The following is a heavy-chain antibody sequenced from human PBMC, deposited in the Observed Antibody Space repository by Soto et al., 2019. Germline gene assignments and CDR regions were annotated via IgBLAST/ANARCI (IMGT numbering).Heavy chain of an antibody. J-gene: IGHJ4*02. CDR1: GGTINSGDYF. D-gene: IGHD3-10*01. CDR3: ARGLPYRMVRGVMDY. Sequence: SETLSLTCSVSGGTINSGDYFWSWIHQPPGKGLEWLGSIFYTGSTYYRPSLKSRASMSVDTSKTQFSLKLSAVTAADTAVYYCARGLPYRMVRGVMDYWGQGTLVTVS. V-gene: IGHV4-30-4*02. CDR2: IFYTGST.